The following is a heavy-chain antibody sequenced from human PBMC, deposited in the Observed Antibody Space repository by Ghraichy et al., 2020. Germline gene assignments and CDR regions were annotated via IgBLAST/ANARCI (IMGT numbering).Heavy chain of an antibody. J-gene: IGHJ6*03. CDR2: ISIRCGGT. V-gene: IGHV3-23*01. D-gene: IGHD6-19*01. CDR3: AKGGLITVAGIDYYYYLDV. Sequence: STISIRCGGTYYADSVNCRFTISRDTSKNTLYLQMTSLRADDTAVYYCAKGGLITVAGIDYYYYLDVWG.